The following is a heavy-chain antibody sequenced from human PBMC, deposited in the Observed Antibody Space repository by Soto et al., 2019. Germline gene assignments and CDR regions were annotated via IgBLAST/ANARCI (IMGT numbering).Heavy chain of an antibody. J-gene: IGHJ4*02. CDR3: ARDKITGLFDY. D-gene: IGHD2-8*02. Sequence: QVQLQQWGAGLLKPSETLSLTCAVYGGSFSGYYWTWIRQPPGTGLEWIGEINHSGSTNYNPSLKSRVTISVDTSKSQFSLKLTSVTAGVSAVYYGARDKITGLFDYWGQGTLVTVSS. V-gene: IGHV4-34*01. CDR1: GGSFSGYY. CDR2: INHSGST.